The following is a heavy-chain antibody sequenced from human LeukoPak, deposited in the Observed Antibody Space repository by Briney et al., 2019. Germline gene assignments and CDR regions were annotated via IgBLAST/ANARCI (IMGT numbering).Heavy chain of an antibody. CDR3: ARGSSTWYFGY. CDR1: GYTFSTYG. V-gene: IGHV1-18*01. Sequence: ASVKVSCKASGYTFSTYGISWVRQAPGQGLEWMGRTSAYTGNTNYAQKFQGKVTMTTDTSTSTAYMELRSLTSDDTAVYYCARGSSTWYFGYWGQGTLVTVSS. D-gene: IGHD6-13*01. CDR2: TSAYTGNT. J-gene: IGHJ4*02.